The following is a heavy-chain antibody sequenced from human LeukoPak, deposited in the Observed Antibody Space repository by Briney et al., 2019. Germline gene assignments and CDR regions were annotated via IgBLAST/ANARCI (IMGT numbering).Heavy chain of an antibody. D-gene: IGHD6-19*01. V-gene: IGHV6-1*01. CDR3: ARDAGSGWSSFDY. CDR1: GDXVSSNSAG. J-gene: IGHJ4*02. Sequence: SQTLSLTCAISGDXVSSNSAGWNWIRQSPSRGLEWLGRTYYRSKWYNDYAVSMKSRITINPDTSKDQFSLQLNSVTPEDTAVYYCARDAGSGWSSFDYWGQGTLVTVSS. CDR2: TYYRSKWYN.